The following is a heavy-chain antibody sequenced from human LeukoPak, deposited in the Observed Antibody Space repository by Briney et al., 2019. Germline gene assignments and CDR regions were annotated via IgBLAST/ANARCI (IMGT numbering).Heavy chain of an antibody. CDR1: GFTLSDYW. D-gene: IGHD1-7*01. Sequence: TGGSLRLSCAASGFTLSDYWMNWVRQAPGKGPVWVSHISPDGRNIAYADSVKGRFTISRDSAKNTLYLQMNSLRVGDTAVYYCARDGGGTTPYDCWGQGTLVTVSS. J-gene: IGHJ4*02. CDR2: ISPDGRNI. V-gene: IGHV3-74*01. CDR3: ARDGGGTTPYDC.